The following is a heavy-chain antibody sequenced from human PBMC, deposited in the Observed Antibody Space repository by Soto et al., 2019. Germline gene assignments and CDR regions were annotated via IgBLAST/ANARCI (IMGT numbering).Heavy chain of an antibody. J-gene: IGHJ6*02. V-gene: IGHV5-51*01. CDR1: GYSFSSYW. CDR3: ARTSAAGKYYYGMDV. Sequence: PGESLRISCKGSGYSFSSYWIGWVRQMPGKGLEWMGIIYPGDSDTRYSPSFQGQVTISADKSISTAYLQWSSLKASDTAMYYCARTSAAGKYYYGMDVWGQGTTVTVSS. CDR2: IYPGDSDT. D-gene: IGHD6-13*01.